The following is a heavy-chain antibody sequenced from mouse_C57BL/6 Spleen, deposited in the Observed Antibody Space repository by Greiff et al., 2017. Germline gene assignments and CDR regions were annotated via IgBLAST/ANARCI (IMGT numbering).Heavy chain of an antibody. CDR3: ARYEDYYGSSPFDY. CDR1: GYTFTDYY. D-gene: IGHD1-1*01. CDR2: IFPGSGST. J-gene: IGHJ2*01. Sequence: VQLQESGPELVKPGASVKISCKASGYTFTDYYINWVKQRPGQGLEWIGWIFPGSGSTYYNEKFKGKATLTVDKSSSTAYMLLSSLTSEDSAVYFCARYEDYYGSSPFDYWGQGTTLTVSS. V-gene: IGHV1-75*01.